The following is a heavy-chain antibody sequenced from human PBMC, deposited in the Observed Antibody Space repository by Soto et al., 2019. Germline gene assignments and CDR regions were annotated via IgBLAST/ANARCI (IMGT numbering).Heavy chain of an antibody. D-gene: IGHD3-22*01. CDR1: GYTFTSYD. V-gene: IGHV1-8*01. Sequence: ASVKVSCKASGYTFTSYDINWVRQATGQGLEWMGWMNPNSGNTGYANSVKGRFTISRDNSKNTLYLQMGSLRAEDMAVYYCARGGTYYDSSGYFAYYYGMDVWGQGTTVTVSS. CDR2: MNPNSGNT. CDR3: ARGGTYYDSSGYFAYYYGMDV. J-gene: IGHJ6*02.